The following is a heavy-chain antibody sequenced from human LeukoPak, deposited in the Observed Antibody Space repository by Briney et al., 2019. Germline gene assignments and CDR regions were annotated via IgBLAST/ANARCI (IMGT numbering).Heavy chain of an antibody. Sequence: SETLSLTCTVSGGSISSYYWSWLRQPAGKGLEWIGRIYTSGSTNYNPSLKSPVTISVDTSKNQFSLKLSSVTAADTAVYYCARGGAIVGANNAFDIWGQGTMVTVSS. CDR3: ARGGAIVGANNAFDI. D-gene: IGHD1-26*01. CDR1: GGSISSYY. V-gene: IGHV4-4*07. J-gene: IGHJ3*02. CDR2: IYTSGST.